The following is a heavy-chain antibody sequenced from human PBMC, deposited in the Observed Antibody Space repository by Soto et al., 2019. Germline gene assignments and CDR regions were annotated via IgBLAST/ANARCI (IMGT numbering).Heavy chain of an antibody. CDR1: GYTFTSYA. V-gene: IGHV1-3*01. Sequence: ASVKVSCKASGYTFTSYAMHWVRQAPGQRLEWMGWINAGNGNTKYSQKFQGRVTITRDTSASTAYMELSSLRSEDTAVYYCARDAYGDPIFDYWGQGTLVTVSS. D-gene: IGHD4-17*01. J-gene: IGHJ4*02. CDR3: ARDAYGDPIFDY. CDR2: INAGNGNT.